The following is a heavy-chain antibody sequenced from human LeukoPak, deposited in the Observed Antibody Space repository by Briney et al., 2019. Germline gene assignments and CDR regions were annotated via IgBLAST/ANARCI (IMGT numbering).Heavy chain of an antibody. CDR2: IYYSGST. CDR1: GGSISSYY. Sequence: SETLSLTCTVSGGSISSYYWSWIRQPPGKGLEWIGYIYYSGSTNYNPSLKSRVTISVDTSKNQFSLKLSSVTAADTAVYYCAGAYCGGDCYSGRAFDIWGQGTMVTVSS. J-gene: IGHJ3*02. D-gene: IGHD2-21*02. CDR3: AGAYCGGDCYSGRAFDI. V-gene: IGHV4-59*12.